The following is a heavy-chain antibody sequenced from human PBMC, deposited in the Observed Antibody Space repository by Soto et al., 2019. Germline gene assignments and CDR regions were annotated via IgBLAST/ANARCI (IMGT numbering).Heavy chain of an antibody. J-gene: IGHJ4*02. V-gene: IGHV3-23*01. CDR1: GFTFSSYA. Sequence: EVQLLESGGGLVQPGGSLRLSCAASGFTFSSYAMSWVRQAPGKGLEWVSAISGSGGSTYYADSVKGRFTISRDNSKNTLHLQMNSLRAEDTAVYYCAKGEYYDILTGYYGFGYWGQGTLVTVSS. CDR3: AKGEYYDILTGYYGFGY. CDR2: ISGSGGST. D-gene: IGHD3-9*01.